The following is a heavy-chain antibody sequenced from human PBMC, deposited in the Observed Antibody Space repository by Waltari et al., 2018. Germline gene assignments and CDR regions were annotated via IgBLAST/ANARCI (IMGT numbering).Heavy chain of an antibody. CDR1: GFTFDDYA. CDR2: ISWNSGNK. D-gene: IGHD2-15*01. J-gene: IGHJ6*03. Sequence: EVQLVESGGGLVQPGRSLRLSCAASGFTFDDYAMHWVRQAPGKGRVWVSCISWNSGNKSYADSVNGRFTISRDNAKHSLYLQMNSLRVEDMALYYCVKDKAPATAPDYYYYMDVWGKGTTVTVSS. V-gene: IGHV3-9*03. CDR3: VKDKAPATAPDYYYYMDV.